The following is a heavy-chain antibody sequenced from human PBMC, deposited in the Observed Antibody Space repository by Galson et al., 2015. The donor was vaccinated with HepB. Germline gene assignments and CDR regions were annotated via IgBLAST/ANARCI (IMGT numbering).Heavy chain of an antibody. CDR2: TYYRSKWFN. CDR3: GRGYGGATDS. D-gene: IGHD1-26*01. Sequence: CAISGDSVSSKSATWNWIRQSPSRGLEWLGRTYYRSKWFNDYAVSVKSRITINPDTSKNQFSLQLNSVTPEDTAVYYCGRGYGGATDSWGQGTLVTVSS. CDR1: GDSVSSKSAT. J-gene: IGHJ4*02. V-gene: IGHV6-1*01.